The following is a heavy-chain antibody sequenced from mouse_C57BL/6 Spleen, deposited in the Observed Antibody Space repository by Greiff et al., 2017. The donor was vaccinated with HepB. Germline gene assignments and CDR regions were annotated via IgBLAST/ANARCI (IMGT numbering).Heavy chain of an antibody. D-gene: IGHD1-1*01. CDR1: GYTFTSYW. CDR3: AREIDYGSSNWYFDV. V-gene: IGHV1-69*01. Sequence: QVQLQQSGAELVMPGASVKLSCKASGYTFTSYWMHWVKQRPGQGLEWIGEIDPSDSYTNYNQKFKGKSTLTVDKSSSTAYMQLSSLTSEDSAVYYCAREIDYGSSNWYFDVWGTGTTVTVSS. J-gene: IGHJ1*03. CDR2: IDPSDSYT.